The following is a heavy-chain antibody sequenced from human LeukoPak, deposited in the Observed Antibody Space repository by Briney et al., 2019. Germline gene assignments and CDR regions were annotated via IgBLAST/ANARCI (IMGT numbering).Heavy chain of an antibody. Sequence: SQTLSLTCTVSGGSISSGSYYWGWIRQPAGKGLEWIGRISTSGGTNYDPSLKSRVTISVDTSKNQFSLKLSSVTAADTAVYYCAGQRGAIAAAGTLGWFDPWGQGALLTVSS. V-gene: IGHV4-61*02. D-gene: IGHD6-13*01. CDR3: AGQRGAIAAAGTLGWFDP. J-gene: IGHJ5*02. CDR2: ISTSGGT. CDR1: GGSISSGSYY.